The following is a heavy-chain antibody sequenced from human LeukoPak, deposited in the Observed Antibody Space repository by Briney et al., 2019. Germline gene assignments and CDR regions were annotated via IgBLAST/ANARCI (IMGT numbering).Heavy chain of an antibody. Sequence: GGSLRLSCAASGFTFSHFGMHWVRQAPGKGLEWVAVISYDEANKYYADSVKGRFTISRDNSKNTLYLQMNSLRAEDTAVYYCAKDKGGSTVMPLRSFDYWGQGILVTVSS. D-gene: IGHD3-16*01. CDR2: ISYDEANK. CDR1: GFTFSHFG. V-gene: IGHV3-30*18. J-gene: IGHJ4*02. CDR3: AKDKGGSTVMPLRSFDY.